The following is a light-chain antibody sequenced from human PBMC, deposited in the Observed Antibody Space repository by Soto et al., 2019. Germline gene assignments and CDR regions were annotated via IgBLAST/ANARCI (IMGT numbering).Light chain of an antibody. CDR2: DVS. J-gene: IGLJ1*01. CDR3: CSYAGTYASV. V-gene: IGLV2-11*01. CDR1: SSDVGGYSY. Sequence: SVLTQPRSVSGSPGQSVTISCTGTSSDVGGYSYVSWYQQHPGKAPKVMIYDVSKRPSGVRDRFSGSKSGNTASLTISGLQAEDEADYYGCSYAGTYASVFGSGTNVTVL.